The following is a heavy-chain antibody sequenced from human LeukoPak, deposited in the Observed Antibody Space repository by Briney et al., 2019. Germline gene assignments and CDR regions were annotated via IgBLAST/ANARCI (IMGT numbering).Heavy chain of an antibody. CDR1: GGSFSGYY. Sequence: PSETLSLTCAVYGGSFSGYYWLWIRQPPGKGREWIGEINHSGSTNYNPALTSRGTISGDKSNNQFSLTLSSVPAADTAVYYCARELYYDFWGGYTYYFDYWGQGTLVTVSS. J-gene: IGHJ4*02. V-gene: IGHV4-34*01. CDR3: ARELYYDFWGGYTYYFDY. CDR2: INHSGST. D-gene: IGHD3-3*01.